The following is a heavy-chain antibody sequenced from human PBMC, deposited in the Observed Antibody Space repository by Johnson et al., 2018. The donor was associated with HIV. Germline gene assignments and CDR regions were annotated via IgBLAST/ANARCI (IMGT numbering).Heavy chain of an antibody. Sequence: VQLVESGGGVVQPGRSLRLSCAASGFSFSGSAMHLVRQAPGKGLEWVAGISYDGSNKYYADSVKGRFTISRDNSKNTLYLQMNSLRAEDTAVYYCAKEGLRSSLRSGDAFDIWGHGTLVTVSS. CDR2: ISYDGSNK. CDR1: GFSFSGSA. D-gene: IGHD6-6*01. V-gene: IGHV3-30*04. J-gene: IGHJ3*02. CDR3: AKEGLRSSLRSGDAFDI.